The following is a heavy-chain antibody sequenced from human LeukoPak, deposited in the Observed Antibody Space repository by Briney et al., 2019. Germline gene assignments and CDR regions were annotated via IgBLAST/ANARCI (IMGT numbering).Heavy chain of an antibody. CDR3: ARGESFAFDV. J-gene: IGHJ3*01. Sequence: PGGSLRLSCAGSGFFFSTYDMGWVRQAPGKGLEWVSSISRAGDRTYYEDSEKGRFTRSRDNSRNTMFLQMNSLRAEDTAVYYCARGESFAFDVWGQGTMVTVSS. V-gene: IGHV3-23*01. CDR1: GFFFSTYD. CDR2: ISRAGDRT.